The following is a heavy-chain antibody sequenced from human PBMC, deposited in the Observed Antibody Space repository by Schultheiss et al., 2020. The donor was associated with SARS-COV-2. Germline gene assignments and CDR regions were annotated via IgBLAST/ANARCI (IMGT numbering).Heavy chain of an antibody. Sequence: SETLSLTCTVSRGSISSYYWSWIRQPPGKGLEWIGSIYYSGSTYYNPSLKSRVTISVDTSKNQFSLKLSSVTAADTAVYYCARQAVVVLGWFDPWGQGTLVTVSS. J-gene: IGHJ5*02. CDR3: ARQAVVVLGWFDP. CDR2: IYYSGST. V-gene: IGHV4-59*05. D-gene: IGHD2-15*01. CDR1: RGSISSYY.